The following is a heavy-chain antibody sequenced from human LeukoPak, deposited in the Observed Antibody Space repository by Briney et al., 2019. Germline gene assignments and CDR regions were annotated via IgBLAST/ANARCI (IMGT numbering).Heavy chain of an antibody. J-gene: IGHJ4*02. D-gene: IGHD6-13*01. V-gene: IGHV3-43*02. CDR3: AKDSLGSSSFGAYYFDY. CDR1: GFTSDDYA. CDR2: ISGVGGST. Sequence: GGSLRLSCAASGFTSDDYAMHWVRQAPGKGLEWVSLISGVGGSTYYADSVKGRFTISRDNSKNSLYLQMNSLRTEDTTLYYCAKDSLGSSSFGAYYFDYWGQGTLVTVSS.